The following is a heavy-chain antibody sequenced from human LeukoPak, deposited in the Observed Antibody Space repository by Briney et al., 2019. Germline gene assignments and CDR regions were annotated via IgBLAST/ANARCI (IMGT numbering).Heavy chain of an antibody. Sequence: SETLSLTCTVSGGSISIMNHYWGWIRQPPEKGLEWIGSILYSGNTWYTPSLKSRVTISVDTSGSQFSLKLTSVTAADTAVYYCGRHAHNGDFAYWGQGILVTVSS. CDR1: GGSISIMNHY. CDR2: ILYSGNT. D-gene: IGHD2-8*01. V-gene: IGHV4-39*01. CDR3: GRHAHNGDFAY. J-gene: IGHJ4*02.